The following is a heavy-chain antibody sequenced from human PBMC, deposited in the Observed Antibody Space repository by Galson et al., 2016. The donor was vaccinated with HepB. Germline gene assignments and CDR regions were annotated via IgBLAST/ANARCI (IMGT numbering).Heavy chain of an antibody. CDR3: AKERLVRRIFDH. Sequence: SLRLSCAASGFVFSNFGLSWVRQAPGKGLERVASISTRRTTYYSDSVQGRFTISRDNSNNTLYLQMNGLRAGDTAVYYCAKERLVRRIFDHWGQGTLLTVSS. J-gene: IGHJ4*02. CDR2: ISTRRTT. V-gene: IGHV3-23*01. D-gene: IGHD1-1*01. CDR1: GFVFSNFG.